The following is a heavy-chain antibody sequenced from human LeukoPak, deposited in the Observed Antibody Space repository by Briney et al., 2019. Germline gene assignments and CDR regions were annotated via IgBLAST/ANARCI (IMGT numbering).Heavy chain of an antibody. Sequence: SQTLSLTCTVAGASVTNRSYYWSWIRQPAGKGLEWIGRVQNRGSTSYSPSLKSRVTMSIDTSKNQFSLRLSSVTAADTALYYCASGPGISVVGMDYWGLGTLVTVSS. CDR1: GASVTNRSYY. V-gene: IGHV4-61*02. J-gene: IGHJ4*02. CDR2: VQNRGST. D-gene: IGHD6-19*01. CDR3: ASGPGISVVGMDY.